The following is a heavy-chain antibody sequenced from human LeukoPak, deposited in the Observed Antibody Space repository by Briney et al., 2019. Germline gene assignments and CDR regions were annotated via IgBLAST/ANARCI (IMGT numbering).Heavy chain of an antibody. CDR2: ISSSSSYI. Sequence: PGGSLRLSCAASGFTFSSYSMNWVRQAPGKGLEWVSSISSSSSYIYCADSVKGRFTISRDNAKNSLYLQMNSLRAEDTAVYYCARAAGSHPSDYWGQGTLVTVS. CDR1: GFTFSSYS. J-gene: IGHJ4*02. CDR3: ARAAGSHPSDY. D-gene: IGHD1-26*01. V-gene: IGHV3-21*01.